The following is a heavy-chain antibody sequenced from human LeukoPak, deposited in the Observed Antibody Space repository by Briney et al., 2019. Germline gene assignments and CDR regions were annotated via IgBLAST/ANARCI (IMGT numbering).Heavy chain of an antibody. D-gene: IGHD2-2*02. J-gene: IGHJ4*02. CDR2: IYTSGST. CDR1: GGSISSGSYY. CDR3: ARDLGYCSSTSCYMYLDY. Sequence: SETLSLTCTVSGGSISSGSYYWSWIRQPAGKGLEWIGRIYTSGSTNYNPSLKSRVTISVDTSKNQFSLKLSSVTAADTAEYYCARDLGYCSSTSCYMYLDYWGQGTLVTVPS. V-gene: IGHV4-61*02.